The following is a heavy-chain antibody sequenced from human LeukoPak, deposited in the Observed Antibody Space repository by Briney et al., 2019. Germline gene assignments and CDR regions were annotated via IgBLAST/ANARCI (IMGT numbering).Heavy chain of an antibody. V-gene: IGHV3-23*01. CDR3: VKDKGSSSCGSGGCFGPRSATFDY. Sequence: GGSLRLSCAASGFIFDDFAMNWVRQAPGKGLEWVSTISNSGYTTYYADSVEGRFSISRDNSKNTVYLQMDILGAEDTALYYCVKDKGSSSCGSGGCFGPRSATFDYWGPGTLVTVSS. CDR2: ISNSGYTT. J-gene: IGHJ4*02. D-gene: IGHD2-15*01. CDR1: GFIFDDFA.